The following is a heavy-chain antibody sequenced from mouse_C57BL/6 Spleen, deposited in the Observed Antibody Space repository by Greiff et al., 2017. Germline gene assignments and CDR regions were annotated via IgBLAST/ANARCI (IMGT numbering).Heavy chain of an antibody. V-gene: IGHV5-4*01. CDR2: ISDGGSYT. Sequence: EVMLVESGGGLVKPGGSLKLSCAASGFTFSSYAMSWVRQTPEKRLEWVATISDGGSYTYYPDNVKGRFTISRDNAKNNLYLQMSHLKSEDTAMYYCAREDYYGSSWYAMDYWGQGTSVTVSS. J-gene: IGHJ4*01. CDR1: GFTFSSYA. D-gene: IGHD1-1*01. CDR3: AREDYYGSSWYAMDY.